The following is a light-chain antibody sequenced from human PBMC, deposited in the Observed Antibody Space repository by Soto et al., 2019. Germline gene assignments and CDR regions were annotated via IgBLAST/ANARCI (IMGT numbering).Light chain of an antibody. CDR2: DYH. CDR1: SSNIGINT. V-gene: IGLV1-44*01. Sequence: QSVLTQPPSASGTPGQRVTFSCSGSSSNIGINTVHWYRQLPGTAPHLLISDYHLRPSGVPARFSGSKSGTSASLAISGLQSEGEDTYFCAAWDVSLKGFVFGTGTKVTVL. CDR3: AAWDVSLKGFV. J-gene: IGLJ1*01.